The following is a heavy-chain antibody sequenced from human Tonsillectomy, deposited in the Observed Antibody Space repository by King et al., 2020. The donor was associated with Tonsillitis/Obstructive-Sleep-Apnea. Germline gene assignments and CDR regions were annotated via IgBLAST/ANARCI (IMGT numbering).Heavy chain of an antibody. D-gene: IGHD3-10*01. V-gene: IGHV5-51*01. J-gene: IGHJ4*02. CDR1: GYSFTSYW. CDR3: ARRKMVRGVTPLYYFDY. Sequence: QLVQSGAEVKKPGESLKISCKGSGYSFTSYWIGWVRQMPGKGLEWMGIIYPGDSDTRYSPSFQGQVTISADKSISTAYLQWSSLKASDTAMYYCARRKMVRGVTPLYYFDYWGQGTLVTVSS. CDR2: IYPGDSDT.